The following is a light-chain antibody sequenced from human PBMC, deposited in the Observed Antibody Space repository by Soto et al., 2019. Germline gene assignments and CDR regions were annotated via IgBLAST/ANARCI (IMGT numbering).Light chain of an antibody. Sequence: IRMTQSPSSLSASTGDRVTITCRASQSISSWLAWYQQKPGKAPKLLIYDASSLESGAPSRFSGSGSGTEFTLTISSLQPDDFATYYCQQYNSYSTFGQGTKVDI. J-gene: IGKJ1*01. CDR2: DAS. CDR3: QQYNSYST. V-gene: IGKV1-5*01. CDR1: QSISSW.